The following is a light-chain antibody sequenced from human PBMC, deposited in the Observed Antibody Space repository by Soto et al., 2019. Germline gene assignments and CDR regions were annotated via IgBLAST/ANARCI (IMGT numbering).Light chain of an antibody. CDR1: QSINSK. CDR2: AAT. CDR3: QQSYKSPPT. V-gene: IGKV1-39*01. Sequence: DIPMTQSPFSLSASVGDRVTITCRASQSINSKLNWYQQKPGEVPKLLIYAATSLQSGVPSRFSGSGSGTDFTLTISSLQPEDFATYYCQQSYKSPPTFGQGTKVEIK. J-gene: IGKJ1*01.